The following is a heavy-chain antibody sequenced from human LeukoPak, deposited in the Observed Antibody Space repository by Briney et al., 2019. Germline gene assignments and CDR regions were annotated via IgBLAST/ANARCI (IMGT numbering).Heavy chain of an antibody. V-gene: IGHV4-59*11. J-gene: IGHJ4*02. CDR2: IYYSGST. D-gene: IGHD5-24*01. Sequence: SETLSLTCTVPGGSISSHYWSWIRQPPGKGLEWIGYIYYSGSTNYNPSLKSRVTISVDTSKNQFSLKLSSVTAADTAVYYCARLMAGFDYWGQGTLVTVSS. CDR1: GGSISSHY. CDR3: ARLMAGFDY.